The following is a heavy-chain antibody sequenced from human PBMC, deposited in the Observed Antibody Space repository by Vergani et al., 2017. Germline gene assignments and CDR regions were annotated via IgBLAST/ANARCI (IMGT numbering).Heavy chain of an antibody. CDR2: INPSGGSK. D-gene: IGHD3-22*01. CDR1: GYTFTSYS. CDR3: VRAGAFQYYYDSSGYNWFDP. Sequence: QVQLVQSGAEVKKPGASVKVSCKASGYTFTSYSMHWVRQAPGQGLECMGIINPSGGSKSYAQKFQGRVTMTRDTSTSTVYMELSSLRSEDTAVYYCVRAGAFQYYYDSSGYNWFDPWGQGTLVTVSS. V-gene: IGHV1-46*03. J-gene: IGHJ5*02.